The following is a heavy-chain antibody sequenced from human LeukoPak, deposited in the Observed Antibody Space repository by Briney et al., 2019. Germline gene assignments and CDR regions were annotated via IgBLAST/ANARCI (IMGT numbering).Heavy chain of an antibody. CDR3: ARRGLGDAFDI. CDR2: INPNSGGT. CDR1: GYTFTGYY. V-gene: IGHV1-2*02. J-gene: IGHJ3*02. Sequence: ASVKVSCKASGYTFTGYYMHWVRQAPGQGLEWMGWINPNSGGTNYAQKFQGRVTMTRDTFTSTAYMELSRLRTDDTAVYYCARRGLGDAFDIWGQGTMVTVSS. D-gene: IGHD3-16*01.